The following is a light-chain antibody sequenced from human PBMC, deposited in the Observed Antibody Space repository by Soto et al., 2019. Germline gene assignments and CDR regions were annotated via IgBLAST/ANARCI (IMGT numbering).Light chain of an antibody. CDR2: DVS. CDR1: QVISSA. CDR3: QQFSDYPFT. J-gene: IGKJ3*01. Sequence: AIQLTQSPSSLSASVGDRVTITCRASQVISSALAWYQQKPGKPPKLLMYDVSRLESGVPSRLSGSGSGTDFTLTISSLQPEDFTTYYCQQFSDYPFTFGPGTRVDIK. V-gene: IGKV1D-13*01.